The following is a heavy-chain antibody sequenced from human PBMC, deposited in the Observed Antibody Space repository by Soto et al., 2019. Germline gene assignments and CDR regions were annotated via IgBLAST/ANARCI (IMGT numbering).Heavy chain of an antibody. CDR3: AMVDVYVTPSPQDV. J-gene: IGHJ6*02. V-gene: IGHV1-18*01. CDR1: GYTFTRYG. CDR2: INTYNGNT. D-gene: IGHD3-16*01. Sequence: QVQLVQSGAEVKNPGASVKVSCKASGYTFTRYGIGWARQAPGQGLEWMGWINTYNGNTNYAQNGQGRGTLTTDTSTSTAYMELRSLRSNDTAIYYCAMVDVYVTPSPQDVWGQGTTVIVSS.